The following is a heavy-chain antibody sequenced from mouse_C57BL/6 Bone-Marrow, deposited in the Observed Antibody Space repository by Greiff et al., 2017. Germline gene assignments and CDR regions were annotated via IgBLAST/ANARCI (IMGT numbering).Heavy chain of an antibody. D-gene: IGHD2-3*01. CDR2: IDPENGDT. J-gene: IGHJ1*03. CDR3: TLDGYSRWYFDV. V-gene: IGHV14-4*01. CDR1: GFNIKDDY. Sequence: EVQRVESGAELVRPGASVKLSCTASGFNIKDDYMHWVKQRPEQGLEWIGWIDPENGDTEYASKFQGKATITADTSSNTAYLQLSSLTSEDTAVYYCTLDGYSRWYFDVWGTGTTVTVSS.